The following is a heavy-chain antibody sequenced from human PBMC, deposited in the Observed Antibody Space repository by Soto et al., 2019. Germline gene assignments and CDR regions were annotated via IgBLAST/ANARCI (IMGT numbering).Heavy chain of an antibody. D-gene: IGHD6-6*01. CDR1: GFTFSSYS. CDR3: ARETAAAARRGGMDV. V-gene: IGHV3-48*02. Sequence: EVQLVESGGGLVRPGGSLRLSCAASGFTFSSYSMNWVRQAPGKGLEWVSYLSNTSATRYYADSVKGRMTISRDNAKNSLYLQLNGLREADTAVYYCARETAAAARRGGMDVWGKGITVTVSS. CDR2: LSNTSATR. J-gene: IGHJ6*03.